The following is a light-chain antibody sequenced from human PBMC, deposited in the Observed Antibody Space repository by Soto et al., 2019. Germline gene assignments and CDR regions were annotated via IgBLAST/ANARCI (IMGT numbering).Light chain of an antibody. J-gene: IGLJ1*01. CDR2: DVS. Sequence: QSVLTQPASVSGSPGQAITISCSGTSSDVGAFNYVSWYQQHPGKAPKLMIYDVSNRPSGVSNRFSGSKSGHTASLTISGLRAEDEADYYCNSYTSNNTYVFGTGTKVT. V-gene: IGLV2-14*03. CDR3: NSYTSNNTYV. CDR1: SSDVGAFNY.